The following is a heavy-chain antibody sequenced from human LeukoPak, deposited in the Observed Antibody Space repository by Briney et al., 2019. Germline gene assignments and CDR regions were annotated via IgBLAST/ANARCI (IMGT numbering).Heavy chain of an antibody. CDR1: GFTFSSYS. Sequence: GGSLRLSCAASGFTFSSYSMNWVRQAPGKGLEWVSSISGDFRYISYADSVKGRFTISRDNAKTSVFLQMNSLRAEDTAVYYCTKTDGLKYFFPHWGQGTLVTVSS. J-gene: IGHJ1*01. CDR2: ISGDFRYI. D-gene: IGHD2/OR15-2a*01. V-gene: IGHV3-21*01. CDR3: TKTDGLKYFFPH.